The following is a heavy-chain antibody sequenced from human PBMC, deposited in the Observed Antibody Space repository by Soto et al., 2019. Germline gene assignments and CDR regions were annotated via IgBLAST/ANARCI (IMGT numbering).Heavy chain of an antibody. V-gene: IGHV3-30*18. CDR2: ISYDGSNK. Sequence: GGSLRLSCAASGFTFSSYGMHWVRQAPGKGLEWVAVISYDGSNKYYADSVEGRFTISRDNSKNTLYLQMNSLRAEDTAVYYCAKDRGYWDYYYYGMDVWGQGTTVTVSS. J-gene: IGHJ6*02. CDR3: AKDRGYWDYYYYGMDV. D-gene: IGHD2-21*01. CDR1: GFTFSSYG.